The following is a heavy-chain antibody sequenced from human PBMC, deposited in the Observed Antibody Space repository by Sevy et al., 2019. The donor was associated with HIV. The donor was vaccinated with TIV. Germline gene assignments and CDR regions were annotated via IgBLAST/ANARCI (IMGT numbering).Heavy chain of an antibody. CDR3: ARGENDDEFFQY. CDR2: TSYDGSHK. V-gene: IGHV3-30*04. Sequence: GGSLRLSCTVSGFIFSNFAMHWVRQAPGKGLEWVAVTSYDGSHKYYADSVKGRFTVSRDYSRNILSLEMSSLRRDDTAVYYCARGENDDEFFQYWGQGTLVTVSS. J-gene: IGHJ1*01. CDR1: GFIFSNFA. D-gene: IGHD1-26*01.